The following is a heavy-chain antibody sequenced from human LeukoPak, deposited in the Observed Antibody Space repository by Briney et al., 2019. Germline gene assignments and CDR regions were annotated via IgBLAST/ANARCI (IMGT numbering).Heavy chain of an antibody. CDR1: GFTFSSYA. J-gene: IGHJ4*02. Sequence: GSLRLSCAASGFTFSSYAMTWVRQAPGKGPEWVSTLASTGSDTYYADSVKGRFTISRDTSKNTLYLQMDSLRAEDTAIYHCAKDRGRSVSGTEFDYWGQGTLLTVSS. CDR3: AKDRGRSVSGTEFDY. D-gene: IGHD6-19*01. V-gene: IGHV3-23*01. CDR2: LASTGSDT.